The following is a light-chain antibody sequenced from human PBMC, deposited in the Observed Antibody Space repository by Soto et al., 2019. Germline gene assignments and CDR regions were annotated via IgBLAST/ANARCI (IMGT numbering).Light chain of an antibody. J-gene: IGKJ3*01. CDR3: QQRRDWPLT. Sequence: EIVLTQSPATLSLSPGDRATRSCRASQSISYYLAWYQQKPGQAPRLLIYDASNRATGIPARFSGSGSGTDFTLTIISLAPEDFAVYYCQQRRDWPLTFGPGTKVDIK. V-gene: IGKV3-11*01. CDR2: DAS. CDR1: QSISYY.